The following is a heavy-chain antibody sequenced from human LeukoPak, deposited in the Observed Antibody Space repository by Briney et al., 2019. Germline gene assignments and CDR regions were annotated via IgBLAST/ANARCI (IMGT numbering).Heavy chain of an antibody. Sequence: GRSLTLSCAASGFTFDDYAMHWVRQAPGKGLEWVSGISWNSGSIGYADSVKGRFTISRDNAKNSLYLQMNSLRAEDMALYYCAKGEITMVRGVITNWGQGTLVTVSS. V-gene: IGHV3-9*03. D-gene: IGHD3-10*01. J-gene: IGHJ4*02. CDR1: GFTFDDYA. CDR3: AKGEITMVRGVITN. CDR2: ISWNSGSI.